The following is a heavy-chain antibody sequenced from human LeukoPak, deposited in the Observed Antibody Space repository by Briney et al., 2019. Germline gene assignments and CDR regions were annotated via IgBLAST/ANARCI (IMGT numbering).Heavy chain of an antibody. J-gene: IGHJ6*03. CDR1: GGSFSGYY. CDR3: ARGGIAVAGNHYYYMDV. D-gene: IGHD6-19*01. CDR2: INHSGST. Sequence: SETLSLTCAVYGGSFSGYYWSWIRQPPGKGLEWIGEINHSGSTNYNPSLKSRVTISVDTSKNQFSLKLSSVTAADTAVYYCARGGIAVAGNHYYYMDVWGKGTTVTVSS. V-gene: IGHV4-34*01.